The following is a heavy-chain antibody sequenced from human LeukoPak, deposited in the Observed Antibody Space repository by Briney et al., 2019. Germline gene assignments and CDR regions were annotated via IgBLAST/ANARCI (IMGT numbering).Heavy chain of an antibody. V-gene: IGHV3-23*01. CDR3: ASWNRRVVVVAATDDY. J-gene: IGHJ4*02. CDR1: GFTFSSYA. Sequence: GGSLRLSCAASGFTFSSYAMSWVRQAPGKGLEWVSSIRGSGESTYYADSVKGRFTISRDNSKSTLYLQMNSLRAEDTAVYYCASWNRRVVVVAATDDYWGQGTLVTVSS. CDR2: IRGSGEST. D-gene: IGHD2-15*01.